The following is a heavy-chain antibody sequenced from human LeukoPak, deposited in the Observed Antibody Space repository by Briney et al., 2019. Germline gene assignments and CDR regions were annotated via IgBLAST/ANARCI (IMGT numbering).Heavy chain of an antibody. V-gene: IGHV3-9*01. CDR1: GLTFDVYA. CDR3: AKDSTGYSSGWFDP. CDR2: IRWNSGSI. Sequence: GGSLSLFCAASGLTFDVYAMLWARHAPGKGMVLVLGIRWNSGSIGYVACVTGRFTISRDNAKNALYLQMNSLRAEDTALYYCAKDSTGYSSGWFDPWGQGTLVTVSS. D-gene: IGHD6-19*01. J-gene: IGHJ5*02.